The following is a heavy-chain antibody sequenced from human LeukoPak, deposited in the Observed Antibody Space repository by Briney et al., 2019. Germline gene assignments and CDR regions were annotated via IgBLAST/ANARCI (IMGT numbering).Heavy chain of an antibody. CDR1: GITFSNYG. V-gene: IGHV3-33*05. J-gene: IGHJ4*02. Sequence: GGSLRLSCAASGITFSNYGMNWVRQAPGKGLEWVAVISFDGKKKNYIDSVRGRFTLPRDNSVNTLYLQMNSLTLDDTAAYYCAMGPYCNPTNCYPRPLDFWGQGTLVTVYS. CDR3: AMGPYCNPTNCYPRPLDF. CDR2: ISFDGKKK. D-gene: IGHD2-2*01.